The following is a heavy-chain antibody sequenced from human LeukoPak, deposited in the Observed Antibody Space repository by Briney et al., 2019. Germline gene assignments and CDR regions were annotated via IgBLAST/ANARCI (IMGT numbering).Heavy chain of an antibody. Sequence: PSETLSLTCTVSGGSISSSSYYWGWIRQPPGKGLEWIGSIYYSGSTYYNPSLKSRVTMSVDTSKNQFSLKLSSVTAADTAVYYCAREMRTAMVTFDYWGQGTLVTVSS. CDR2: IYYSGST. CDR1: GGSISSSSYY. D-gene: IGHD5-18*01. J-gene: IGHJ4*02. V-gene: IGHV4-39*07. CDR3: AREMRTAMVTFDY.